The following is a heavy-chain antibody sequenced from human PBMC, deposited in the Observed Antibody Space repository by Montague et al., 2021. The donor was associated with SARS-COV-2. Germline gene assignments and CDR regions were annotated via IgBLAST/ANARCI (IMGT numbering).Heavy chain of an antibody. D-gene: IGHD5-18*01. Sequence: SETLSLTCTVSGGSISNSIYYWNWIRQPPGKGLEWIGSIYYTENTYYNLSLKSRVTISIDTSKNQFSLKLSSVTAADTAVYYCARPGSGYSYGSGAFDYGGQGTLVTGAS. J-gene: IGHJ4*02. CDR3: ARPGSGYSYGSGAFDY. V-gene: IGHV4-39*01. CDR2: IYYTENT. CDR1: GGSISNSIYY.